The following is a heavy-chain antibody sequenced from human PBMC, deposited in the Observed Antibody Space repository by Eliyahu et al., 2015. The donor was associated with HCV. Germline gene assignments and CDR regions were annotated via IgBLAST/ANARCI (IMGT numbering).Heavy chain of an antibody. Sequence: EVQLVQSGAEVKKPGESLKISCKGSGYNFASYWIGWVRQMPGKGPGWVGAIYPGDSEIRYSPSSQGQVTLSADKSVSTAYLQWSSLKASDSAVYYCARGEMDEPFDYWGQGAPVTVSS. CDR2: IYPGDSEI. CDR3: ARGEMDEPFDY. CDR1: GYNFASYW. D-gene: IGHD5-24*01. V-gene: IGHV5-51*01. J-gene: IGHJ4*02.